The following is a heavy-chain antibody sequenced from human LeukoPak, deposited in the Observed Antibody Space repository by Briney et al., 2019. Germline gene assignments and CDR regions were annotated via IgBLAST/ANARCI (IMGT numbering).Heavy chain of an antibody. CDR3: ARGSYYYGSGSYLPVDY. J-gene: IGHJ4*02. CDR2: IKQDGSEK. D-gene: IGHD3-10*01. CDR1: GFTFSSYW. Sequence: GGPLRLSCAASGFTFSSYWMSWVRQAPGKGLEWVANIKQDGSEKYYVDSVKGRFTISRDNAKNSLYLQMNSLRAEDTAVYYCARGSYYYGSGSYLPVDYWGQGILVTVSS. V-gene: IGHV3-7*01.